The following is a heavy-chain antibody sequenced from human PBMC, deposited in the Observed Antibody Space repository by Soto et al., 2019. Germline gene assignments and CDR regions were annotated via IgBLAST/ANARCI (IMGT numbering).Heavy chain of an antibody. CDR2: IKVDGSEK. J-gene: IGHJ4*02. D-gene: IGHD6-19*01. CDR1: GFTFSNYW. CDR3: AGVAV. V-gene: IGHV3-7*05. Sequence: EVQLVESGGGFVEPGGHLRRSCAAAGFTFSNYWMSWVRQAPGKGLEWVANIKVDGSEKYYVDSVKGRFTISRDNAKNSLYLQMNSLRAEDTAVYYCAGVAVRGQGTLVTVSS.